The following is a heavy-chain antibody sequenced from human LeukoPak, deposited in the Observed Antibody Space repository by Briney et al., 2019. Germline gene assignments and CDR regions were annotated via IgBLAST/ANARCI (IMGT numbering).Heavy chain of an antibody. J-gene: IGHJ4*02. CDR1: GGTFSSYA. V-gene: IGHV1-69*06. CDR2: IIPIFGTA. D-gene: IGHD3-10*01. Sequence: GSSVKVSCKASGGTFSSYAISWVRQAPGQGLEWMGGIIPIFGTANYAQKFQGRVTITADKSTSTAYMELSSLRSEDTAVYYCARGITMVRGVIGGYWGQGTLVTVSS. CDR3: ARGITMVRGVIGGY.